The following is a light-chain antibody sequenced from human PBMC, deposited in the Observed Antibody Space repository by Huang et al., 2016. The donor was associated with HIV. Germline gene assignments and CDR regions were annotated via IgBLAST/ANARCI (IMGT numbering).Light chain of an antibody. CDR1: QSLLPGNGSNY. CDR2: SGS. V-gene: IGKV2-28*01. Sequence: DIVMIQSPLSLSVTPGEAASISCRSSQSLLPGNGSNYLEWYLQKPGHSPQLLIYSGSDRAPGVPARFSASGSGTDFSLTISSVEAEDIGIYYCMQSLQTPGTFGQGTRLDIK. J-gene: IGKJ5*01. CDR3: MQSLQTPGT.